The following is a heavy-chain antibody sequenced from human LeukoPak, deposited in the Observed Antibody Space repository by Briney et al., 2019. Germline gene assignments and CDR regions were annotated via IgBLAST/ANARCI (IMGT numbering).Heavy chain of an antibody. CDR3: ARHYYDSSVLAYYFGY. D-gene: IGHD3-22*01. Sequence: PSETLSLTCTVSGGSISSTSSYWGWIRQPPGKGLEWIGSVRYSGKTYYNPSLKSRVTMSLDTSKNQFSLRLTSVTAADTAVYSCARHYYDSSVLAYYFGYWGQGTLVTVSS. J-gene: IGHJ4*02. CDR1: GGSISSTSSY. V-gene: IGHV4-39*01. CDR2: VRYSGKT.